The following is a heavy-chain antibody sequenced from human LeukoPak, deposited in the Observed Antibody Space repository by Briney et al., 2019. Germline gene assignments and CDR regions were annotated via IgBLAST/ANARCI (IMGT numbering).Heavy chain of an antibody. Sequence: GGSLRLSCAASGFTFSSYWMSWVRQAPGKGLEWVANIKQDGSQKYYVDSVKGRFSISRDNAKNSLYLQMNSLRAEDTAVYYCAREDGNPAGYYYYGMGVWGQGTTVTVSS. J-gene: IGHJ6*02. V-gene: IGHV3-7*03. CDR1: GFTFSSYW. CDR2: IKQDGSQK. D-gene: IGHD4-23*01. CDR3: AREDGNPAGYYYYGMGV.